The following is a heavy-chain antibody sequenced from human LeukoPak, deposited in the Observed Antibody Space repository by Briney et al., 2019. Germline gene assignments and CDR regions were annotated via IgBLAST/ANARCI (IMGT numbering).Heavy chain of an antibody. CDR1: GYTFTGYY. V-gene: IGHV1-2*02. Sequence: ASVKVSCKASGYTFTGYYMHWVRQAPGQGLEWMGWINPNSGGTNYAQKFQGRVTMTRDTSISTAYMELSSLRSEDTAVYYCARGSTMVRGVILFDYWGQGTLVTVSS. CDR2: INPNSGGT. CDR3: ARGSTMVRGVILFDY. J-gene: IGHJ4*02. D-gene: IGHD3-10*01.